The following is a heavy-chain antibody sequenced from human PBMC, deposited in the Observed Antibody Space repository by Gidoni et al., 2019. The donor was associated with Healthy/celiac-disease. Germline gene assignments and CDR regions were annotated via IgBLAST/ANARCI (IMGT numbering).Heavy chain of an antibody. CDR1: AFTFSSYS. V-gene: IGHV3-21*01. CDR3: AREGSSSSMRAEYFQH. D-gene: IGHD6-6*01. J-gene: IGHJ1*01. CDR2: ISSSSSYI. Sequence: EVQLVESGGGLVKPGGSLRLSCAASAFTFSSYSMNWVRQAPGKGLEWVSSISSSSSYIYYADSVKGRFTISRDNAKNSLYLQMNSLRAEDTAVYYCAREGSSSSMRAEYFQHWGQGTLVTVSS.